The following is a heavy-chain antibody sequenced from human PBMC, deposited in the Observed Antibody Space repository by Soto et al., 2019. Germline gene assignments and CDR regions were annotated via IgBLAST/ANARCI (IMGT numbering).Heavy chain of an antibody. CDR2: ISQSGST. Sequence: SETLSLTCAVSGGSFGYYYWSWIRQLPGKGLECIGEISQSGSTNYNPTLKSRVTISMDTSNNQFSLNLNSVTAADTAVYYCARGLRASFGVRLSYYYYGMDVWGQGTTVTVSS. CDR1: GGSFGYYY. V-gene: IGHV4-34*01. J-gene: IGHJ6*01. CDR3: ARGLRASFGVRLSYYYYGMDV. D-gene: IGHD3-10*01.